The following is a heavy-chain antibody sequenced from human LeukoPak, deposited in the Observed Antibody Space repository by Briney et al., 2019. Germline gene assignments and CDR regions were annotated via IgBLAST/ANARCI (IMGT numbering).Heavy chain of an antibody. D-gene: IGHD3-22*01. CDR3: GALYDSGGYYDY. J-gene: IGHJ4*02. CDR1: GFTFSSYA. V-gene: IGHV3-23*01. CDR2: IGASGGST. Sequence: PGGSLRLSCATSGFTFSSYAMSWVRQAPGKGLEWVSGIGASGGSTYYADSVKGRFTISRGNSKNTLYLQMNSLRAEDTAVYYCGALYDSGGYYDYWGQGTLVTVSS.